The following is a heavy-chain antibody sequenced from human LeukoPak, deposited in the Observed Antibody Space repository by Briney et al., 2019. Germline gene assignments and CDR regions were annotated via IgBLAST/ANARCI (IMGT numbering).Heavy chain of an antibody. CDR2: ISAYNGNT. J-gene: IGHJ4*02. CDR1: GYTFTSYG. V-gene: IGHV1-18*01. D-gene: IGHD3-10*01. Sequence: ASVKVSCKASGYTFTSYGISWVRQAPGQGLEWMGWISAYNGNTNYAQKLQGRVTMTTDTSTSTAYMELRSLRSDDTAVYYCARLDYGSGTYYHFDYWGQGTLVTVSS. CDR3: ARLDYGSGTYYHFDY.